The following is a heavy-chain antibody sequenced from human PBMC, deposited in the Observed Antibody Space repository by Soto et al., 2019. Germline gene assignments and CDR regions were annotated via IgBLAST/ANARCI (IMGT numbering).Heavy chain of an antibody. CDR3: ARYCISTSCPFYGMDV. Sequence: QVQLQESGPGLVKPSGTLSLTCAVSGGSISSSNWWSWVRQPPGKGLEWIGEIYHSGSTNYNPSLKSRVTISXXKXKXXFSRKLSSVTAADTAVYYCARYCISTSCPFYGMDVWGQGTTVTVSS. D-gene: IGHD2-2*01. CDR1: GGSISSSNW. CDR2: IYHSGST. J-gene: IGHJ6*02. V-gene: IGHV4-4*02.